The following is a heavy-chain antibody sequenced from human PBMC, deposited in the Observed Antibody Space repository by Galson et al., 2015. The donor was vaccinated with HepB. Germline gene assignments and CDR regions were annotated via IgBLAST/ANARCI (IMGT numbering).Heavy chain of an antibody. V-gene: IGHV3-13*01. J-gene: IGHJ2*01. Sequence: SLRLSCAVSGLTFSRYDLHWVRQVTGKGLGWVSAIGRGGDTYYADSVEGRFTISRENAKNSLYLQMNSLRAGDTAVYYCTREVVDEMTPNWYFDLWGRGTLVTVSS. CDR3: TREVVDEMTPNWYFDL. D-gene: IGHD5-24*01. CDR2: IGRGGDT. CDR1: GLTFSRYD.